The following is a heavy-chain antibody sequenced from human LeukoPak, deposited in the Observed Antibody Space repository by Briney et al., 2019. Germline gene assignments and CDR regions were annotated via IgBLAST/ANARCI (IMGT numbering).Heavy chain of an antibody. V-gene: IGHV3-21*01. D-gene: IGHD2-15*01. CDR1: GFTFSSYS. J-gene: IGHJ4*02. CDR2: ISSSSSYI. CDR3: ASLATWASDDY. Sequence: GGSLRLSCAASGFTFSSYSMNWVRQAPGKGLNWVPSISSSSSYIYYANSVKGRFTISRDNAKNSLYLQMNSLRAEDTAVYYCASLATWASDDYWGQGTLVTVSS.